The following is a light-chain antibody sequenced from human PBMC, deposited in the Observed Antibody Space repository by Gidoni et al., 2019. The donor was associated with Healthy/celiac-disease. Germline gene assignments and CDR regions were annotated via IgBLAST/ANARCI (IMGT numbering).Light chain of an antibody. Sequence: EIVLTQSPATLSLSPGERATLSCRASQSVSSYLAWYQQKPGQAPRLLIYAASNRATYIPARFSCSGSGTDFTLTIRSLEPEDFAVYYCPQRSNWPLFGQGTKLEIK. CDR3: PQRSNWPL. CDR1: QSVSSY. CDR2: AAS. J-gene: IGKJ2*01. V-gene: IGKV3-11*01.